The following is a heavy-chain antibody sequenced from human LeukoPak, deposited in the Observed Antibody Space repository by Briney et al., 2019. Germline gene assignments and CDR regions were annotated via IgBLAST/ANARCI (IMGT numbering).Heavy chain of an antibody. J-gene: IGHJ4*02. CDR1: GFTFSSYA. D-gene: IGHD3-22*01. CDR2: ISGSGGST. V-gene: IGHV3-23*01. Sequence: PGGSLRLSCAASGFTFSSYAMSWVRQAPGKGLEWVSAISGSGGSTYYADSVKGRFTISRDNSKNTLYLQMNSLRAEDTVVYYCAKDGGTYYYDSSGYYLYYFDYWGQGTLVTVSS. CDR3: AKDGGTYYYDSSGYYLYYFDY.